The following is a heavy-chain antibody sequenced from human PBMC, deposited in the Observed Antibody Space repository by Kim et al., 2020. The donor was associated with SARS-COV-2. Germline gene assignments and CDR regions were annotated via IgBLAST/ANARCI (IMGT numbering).Heavy chain of an antibody. J-gene: IGHJ2*01. CDR2: ISYDGSNK. CDR1: GFTFSRYG. Sequence: GGSLRLSCAASGFTFSRYGMHWVRQAPGKGLEWVAVISYDGSNKYYADSVKGRFTISRDNSKNTLYLQMNSLRAEDTAVYYCAKSGGSSGLPSLGWYFDLWGRGTLVTVSS. CDR3: AKSGGSSGLPSLGWYFDL. D-gene: IGHD6-19*01. V-gene: IGHV3-30*18.